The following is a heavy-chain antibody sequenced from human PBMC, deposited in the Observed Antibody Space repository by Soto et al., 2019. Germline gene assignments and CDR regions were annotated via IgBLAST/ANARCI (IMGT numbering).Heavy chain of an antibody. Sequence: QVQLVQSGAEVKKPGSSVKVSCKASGGTFSSYAISWVRQAPGQGLEWMGGIIPIFGTANYAQKFQGRVTITADESTSTAYMGLSSLGSEDTAVYYCARAGGSGNYRYYAMDVWGQGATVTVSS. CDR1: GGTFSSYA. CDR2: IIPIFGTA. D-gene: IGHD3-10*01. J-gene: IGHJ6*02. V-gene: IGHV1-69*12. CDR3: ARAGGSGNYRYYAMDV.